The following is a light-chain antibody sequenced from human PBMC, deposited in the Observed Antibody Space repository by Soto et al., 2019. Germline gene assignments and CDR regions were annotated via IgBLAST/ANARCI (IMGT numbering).Light chain of an antibody. CDR2: DVT. CDR3: SSHTSSSAVV. J-gene: IGLJ2*01. V-gene: IGLV2-14*03. Sequence: QSALTQPASVSGSPGQSITISCTGTSSDVGGYDYVSWYQRHPGKAPRLMIYDVTNRPSGVSDRFSGSKSGNTASLTISGLQTEDEADNYCSSHTSSSAVVFGGGTKVTVL. CDR1: SSDVGGYDY.